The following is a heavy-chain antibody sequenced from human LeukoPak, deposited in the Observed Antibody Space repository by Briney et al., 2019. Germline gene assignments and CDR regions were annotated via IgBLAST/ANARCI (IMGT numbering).Heavy chain of an antibody. CDR2: IKTDGSST. CDR1: GFTFRTYW. J-gene: IGHJ3*02. V-gene: IGHV3-74*01. Sequence: GGSLRLSCAASGFTFRTYWMNWVRQAPGKGLVWVSRIKTDGSSTDYADSVKGRFTISRDNAKNTMYLQMNSLRAEDTAVYYCARGVSGTGPDIWGLGTMVTVSS. CDR3: ARGVSGTGPDI. D-gene: IGHD5/OR15-5a*01.